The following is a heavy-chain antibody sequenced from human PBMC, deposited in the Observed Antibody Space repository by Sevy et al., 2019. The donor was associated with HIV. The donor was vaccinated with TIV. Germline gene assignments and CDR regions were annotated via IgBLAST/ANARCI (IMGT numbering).Heavy chain of an antibody. V-gene: IGHV3-23*01. J-gene: IGHJ3*02. CDR3: AKLGDDPDAFDI. CDR1: GFTFSSYA. CDR2: ISGSGGST. D-gene: IGHD2-21*02. Sequence: GGSLRISCAASGFTFSSYAMSWVRQAPGKGLEWVSAISGSGGSTYYADSMKGRFTISRDNSKNTLYLQMNSLRAEDTAVYYCAKLGDDPDAFDIWGQVTMVTVSS.